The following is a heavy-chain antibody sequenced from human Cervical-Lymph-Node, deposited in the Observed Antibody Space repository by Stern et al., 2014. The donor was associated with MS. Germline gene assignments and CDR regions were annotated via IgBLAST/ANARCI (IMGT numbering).Heavy chain of an antibody. CDR1: GGTFSNYA. Sequence: VQLLESGAEVKKPGSSVKVSCKASGGTFSNYATSWVRQAPGQGLEWMGGIGPLFGKPNYAQKFQGRVTIPADESTSTAYMDLSSLRSEDTAVYYCASPLTATSVPFGYYGMDVWGQGTTVTVS. V-gene: IGHV1-69*01. J-gene: IGHJ6*02. D-gene: IGHD4-17*01. CDR3: ASPLTATSVPFGYYGMDV. CDR2: IGPLFGKP.